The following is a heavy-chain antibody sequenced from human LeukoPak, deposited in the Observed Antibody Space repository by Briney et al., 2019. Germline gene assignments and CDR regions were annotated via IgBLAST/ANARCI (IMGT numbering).Heavy chain of an antibody. CDR3: ARDPPELLWFGDEGNRYLDY. CDR1: GYTFTGYY. CDR2: INPNSGGT. Sequence: GASVKVSCKASGYTFTGYYMHWVRQAPGQGLGWMGWINPNSGGTNYAQKFQGRVTMTRDTSISTAYMELSRLRSDDTAVYYCARDPPELLWFGDEGNRYLDYWGQGTLVTVSS. V-gene: IGHV1-2*02. D-gene: IGHD3-10*01. J-gene: IGHJ4*02.